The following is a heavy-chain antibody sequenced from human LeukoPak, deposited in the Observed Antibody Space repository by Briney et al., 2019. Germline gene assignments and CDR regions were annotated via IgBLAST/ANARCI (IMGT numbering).Heavy chain of an antibody. CDR2: ISAYNGNT. J-gene: IGHJ4*02. D-gene: IGHD4-23*01. CDR3: ARDHSYGGKELAY. Sequence: GASVKVSFKASGYTFSSYGMSWVRQAPGQSLEWMGWISAYNGNTNYAQKFQDRGTITTDTSTSTAYMELRSLRSDDTAVYYCARDHSYGGKELAYWGQGTLVTVSS. CDR1: GYTFSSYG. V-gene: IGHV1-18*01.